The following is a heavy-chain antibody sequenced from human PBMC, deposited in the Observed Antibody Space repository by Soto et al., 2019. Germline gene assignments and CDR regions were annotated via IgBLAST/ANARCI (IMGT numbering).Heavy chain of an antibody. CDR2: IKEDGSEK. V-gene: IGHV3-7*01. CDR3: ARDHSNSCYDY. J-gene: IGHJ4*02. Sequence: EVQLVESGGGLVQPGGSLRLSCAVSGFTFSSYWMSWVRQGPGKGLEWVANIKEDGSEKYYVDSVKGRFTISRDNANNSLYLQMSSLGAEDTDVYYCARDHSNSCYDYWGQGTLVTVSS. CDR1: GFTFSSYW. D-gene: IGHD6-13*01.